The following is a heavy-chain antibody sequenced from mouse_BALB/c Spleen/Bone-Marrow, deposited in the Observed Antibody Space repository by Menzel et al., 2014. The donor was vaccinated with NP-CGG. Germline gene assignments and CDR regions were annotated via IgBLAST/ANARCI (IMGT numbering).Heavy chain of an antibody. CDR3: ARGRWYY. CDR1: GYTFSNYT. CDR2: VNPNIGGT. D-gene: IGHD2-3*01. J-gene: IGHJ2*01. Sequence: VQLKESGPELVKPGASVKISCKTSGYTFSNYTLHWVKQSHGKSLEWIGGVNPNIGGTSYNQKFKGKASLTVNKSSTTAYMELRSLTSGDSAVYYCARGRWYYWGQGTTRTVSS. V-gene: IGHV1-22*01.